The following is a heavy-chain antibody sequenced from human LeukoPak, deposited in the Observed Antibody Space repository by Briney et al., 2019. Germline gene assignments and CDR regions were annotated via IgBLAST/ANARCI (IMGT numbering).Heavy chain of an antibody. CDR1: GGSFSGYY. Sequence: KSSETLSLTCAVYGGSFSGYYWSWIRQPPGKGLEWIGEINHSGGTNYDPSLKSRVTISVDTSKNQFSLKLSSVTAADTAVYYCARTPKYYYDSSGRLDYWGQGTLVTVSS. J-gene: IGHJ4*02. V-gene: IGHV4-34*01. CDR2: INHSGGT. D-gene: IGHD3-22*01. CDR3: ARTPKYYYDSSGRLDY.